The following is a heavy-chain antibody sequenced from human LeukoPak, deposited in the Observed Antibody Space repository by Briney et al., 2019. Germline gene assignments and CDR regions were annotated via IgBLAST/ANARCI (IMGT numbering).Heavy chain of an antibody. J-gene: IGHJ4*02. CDR1: GASISSYY. D-gene: IGHD1-26*01. Sequence: PSETLSLTCTVSGASISSYYWSWIRQPPGKGLEWIGYIHYSGSNNYNPSLKSRVTMSVDTSENQFSLKLTSVTAADTAVYFCARQREPRLQWELPSSFDSWGQGTLVTVSS. V-gene: IGHV4-59*08. CDR2: IHYSGSN. CDR3: ARQREPRLQWELPSSFDS.